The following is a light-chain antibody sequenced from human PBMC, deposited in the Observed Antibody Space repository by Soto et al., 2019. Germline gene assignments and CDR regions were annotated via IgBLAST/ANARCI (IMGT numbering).Light chain of an antibody. V-gene: IGKV3-15*01. CDR1: QSISSE. CDR3: QQGLNWPLT. J-gene: IGKJ2*01. CDR2: GAS. Sequence: EIVMTQSPATLSVSPGERATLSCRASQSISSELAWYQQKPGQPPRLLIYGASTRATGVPARFTGSGSGSDFTLTISGLQSEDFAVYYCQQGLNWPLTFGQGTRLQI.